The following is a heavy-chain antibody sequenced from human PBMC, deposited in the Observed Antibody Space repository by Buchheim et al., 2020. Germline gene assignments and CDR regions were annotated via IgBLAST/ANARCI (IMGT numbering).Heavy chain of an antibody. CDR1: GFTFSSYG. CDR2: ISYDGSNK. V-gene: IGHV3-30*18. CDR3: AKDLPNYGMDV. J-gene: IGHJ6*02. Sequence: VQLVESGGGVVQPGRSLRLSCAASGFTFSSYGMHWVRQAPGKGLEWVAVISYDGSNKYYADSVKGRFTISRDNSKNTLYLQMNSLRAEDTAVYYCAKDLPNYGMDVWGQGTT. D-gene: IGHD5/OR15-5a*01.